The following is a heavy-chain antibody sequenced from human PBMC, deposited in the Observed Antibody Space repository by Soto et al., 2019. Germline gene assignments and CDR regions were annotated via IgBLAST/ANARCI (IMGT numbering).Heavy chain of an antibody. V-gene: IGHV3-23*01. CDR2: ISGSGGTT. CDR3: AGLVDYYGSGSHARNWFDP. CDR1: GFTFGSHA. D-gene: IGHD3-10*01. J-gene: IGHJ5*02. Sequence: VGSLRLSCTVSGFTFGSHAMSWVRQAPGKWLECVSGISGSGGTTFYADSVKGRFTISRDNSKKTLCLQMNSLRAEDTAVYYCAGLVDYYGSGSHARNWFDPWGQGTLVTVSS.